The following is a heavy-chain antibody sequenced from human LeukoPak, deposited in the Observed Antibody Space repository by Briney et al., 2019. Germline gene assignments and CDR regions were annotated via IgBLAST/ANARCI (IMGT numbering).Heavy chain of an antibody. J-gene: IGHJ3*02. CDR3: ARNMTAVSRLDVFDI. V-gene: IGHV4-39*01. Sequence: PSETLSLTCTVSGGSMINSHYWGWIRQSPGKGLEWIGSIYYSGSTYYNPSLKSCVTISVDTSKSQFSLELRSMTAADTAIYYCARNMTAVSRLDVFDIWGPGTMVTVSS. D-gene: IGHD4-17*01. CDR2: IYYSGST. CDR1: GGSMINSHY.